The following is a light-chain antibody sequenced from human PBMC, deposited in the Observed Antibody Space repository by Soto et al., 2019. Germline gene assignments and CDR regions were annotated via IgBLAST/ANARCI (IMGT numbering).Light chain of an antibody. J-gene: IGLJ3*02. V-gene: IGLV1-44*01. CDR2: SDN. CDR1: SSNIGSNS. CDR3: ATWDDTLNGRV. Sequence: QSVLTQPPSASGTPGQRFTISCSGSSSNIGSNSVNWYHQVAGTAPKLLIHSDNQRPSGVPDRFSGSKSGTSASLAISGLQSGDEADYYCATWDDTLNGRVFGGGTKVTVL.